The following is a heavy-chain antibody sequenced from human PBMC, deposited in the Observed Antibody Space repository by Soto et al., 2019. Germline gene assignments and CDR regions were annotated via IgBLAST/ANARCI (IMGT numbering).Heavy chain of an antibody. V-gene: IGHV1-69*06. CDR2: IIPIFGTA. CDR1: GGTFSSYA. Sequence: VKVSCKASGGTFSSYAISWVRQAPGQGLEWMGGIIPIFGTANYAQKFQGRVTITADKSTSTAYMELSSLRSEDTAVYYCAREGTRAARPYYFDYRGQGTLVTLS. D-gene: IGHD6-6*01. CDR3: AREGTRAARPYYFDY. J-gene: IGHJ4*02.